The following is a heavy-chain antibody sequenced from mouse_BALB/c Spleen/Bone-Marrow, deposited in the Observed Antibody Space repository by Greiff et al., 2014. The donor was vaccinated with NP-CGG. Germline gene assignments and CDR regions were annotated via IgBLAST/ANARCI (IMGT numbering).Heavy chain of an antibody. V-gene: IGHV3-1*02. CDR2: IHYSGTT. D-gene: IGHD4-1*01. Sequence: EVKLEESGPDLVKPSQSLSLTCTVTGYSITSYYSWHLIRQFPGNILEWMGYIHYSGTTVYNPSLKSRISITRDTSNNQFFLQLNSVTTEDTATYYCARFAGTPYTMDYWGQGTSVTVSS. CDR1: GYSITSYYS. CDR3: ARFAGTPYTMDY. J-gene: IGHJ4*01.